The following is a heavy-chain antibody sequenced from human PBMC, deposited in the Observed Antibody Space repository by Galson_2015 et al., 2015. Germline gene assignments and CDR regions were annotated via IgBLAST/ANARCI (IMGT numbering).Heavy chain of an antibody. CDR1: GFTFSSYG. J-gene: IGHJ4*02. Sequence: SLRLSCAASGFTFSSYGMHWVRQAPGKGLEWVAVISYDGSNKYYADSVKGRFTISRDNSKNTLYLQMNSLRAEDTAVYYCAKDLDIVVVPAAMVFDYRGQGTLVTVSS. CDR2: ISYDGSNK. D-gene: IGHD2-2*03. V-gene: IGHV3-30*18. CDR3: AKDLDIVVVPAAMVFDY.